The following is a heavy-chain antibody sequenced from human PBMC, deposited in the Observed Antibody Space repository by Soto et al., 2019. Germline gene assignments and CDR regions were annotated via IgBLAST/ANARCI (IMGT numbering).Heavy chain of an antibody. J-gene: IGHJ1*01. V-gene: IGHV1-18*01. CDR1: GYTFTSYG. D-gene: IGHD3-22*01. CDR3: ASDNPYDSSGSSLQH. Sequence: QVQLVQSGAEVKKPGASVKVSCKASGYTFTSYGISWVRQAPGQGLEWMGWISAYNGNTNYAQKLQGRVTMTTDTSTSTAYMELRSLRSDDTAVYYCASDNPYDSSGSSLQHWGQGTLVTVSS. CDR2: ISAYNGNT.